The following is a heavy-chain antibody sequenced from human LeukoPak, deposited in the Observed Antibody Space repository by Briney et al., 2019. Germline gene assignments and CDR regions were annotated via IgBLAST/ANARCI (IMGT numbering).Heavy chain of an antibody. Sequence: GGSLRLSCAASGSTFSSYSMNWVRQAPGKGLEWVSSISSSSSYIYYADSVKGRFTISRDNAKNSLYLQMNSLRAEDTAVYYCARDPRIEVVVPAAHNWFDPWGQGTLVTVSS. CDR2: ISSSSSYI. CDR1: GSTFSSYS. CDR3: ARDPRIEVVVPAAHNWFDP. D-gene: IGHD2-2*01. V-gene: IGHV3-21*01. J-gene: IGHJ5*02.